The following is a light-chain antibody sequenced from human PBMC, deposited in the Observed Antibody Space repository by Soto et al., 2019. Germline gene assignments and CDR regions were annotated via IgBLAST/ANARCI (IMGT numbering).Light chain of an antibody. CDR1: QSVRIN. CDR3: QQYNDWPPLT. Sequence: ETVLTQSPDTLSVSPGERATLSCRASQSVRINLAWYQQKPGQAPRLLISAASARAPDIPARFIGSGSGTEFTLTISSLQSEDFAVYYCQQYNDWPPLTVGGGTKLEIK. V-gene: IGKV3-15*01. CDR2: AAS. J-gene: IGKJ4*01.